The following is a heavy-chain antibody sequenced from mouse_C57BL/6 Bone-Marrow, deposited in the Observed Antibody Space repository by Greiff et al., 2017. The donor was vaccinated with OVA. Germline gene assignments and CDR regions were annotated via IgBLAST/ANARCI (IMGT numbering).Heavy chain of an antibody. V-gene: IGHV1-80*01. CDR1: GYAFSSYW. J-gene: IGHJ2*01. CDR2: IYPGDGDT. D-gene: IGHD1-1*01. Sequence: VQLQQSGAELVKPGASVKISCKASGYAFSSYWMNWVKQRPGKGLEWIGQIYPGDGDTNYNGKFKGKATLTADKSSSTAYMQLSSLTSEDSAVYFCARDYYGSSSDYWGQGTTLTVSS. CDR3: ARDYYGSSSDY.